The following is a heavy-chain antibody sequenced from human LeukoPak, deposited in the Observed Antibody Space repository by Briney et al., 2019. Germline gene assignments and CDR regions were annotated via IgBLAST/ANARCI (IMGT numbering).Heavy chain of an antibody. V-gene: IGHV4-38-2*01. CDR1: GYSISNGYY. CDR3: ARQHDSYYYYYIDV. J-gene: IGHJ6*03. CDR2: LYHSDSA. Sequence: SETLSLTCAVSGYSISNGYYWVWIRQPPGRGLEWIGRLYHSDSAYYNTSLRSRVSMSVDTSKNQFSLTLGFVTAADTAVYYCARQHDSYYYYYIDVWGSGTTVTVSS.